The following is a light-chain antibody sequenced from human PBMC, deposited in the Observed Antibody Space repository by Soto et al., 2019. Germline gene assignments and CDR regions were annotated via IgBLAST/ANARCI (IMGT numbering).Light chain of an antibody. CDR2: AAS. Sequence: EIMLTQSPGTLSLSPGDRATLSCRASQSVAGSSLAWYQQKPAQAPRLLLYAASNRATGIPARFSGSGSGTDFSLIITGLEPEDFAVYFCQQYGSSHLTFGGGTKVDIK. CDR1: QSVAGSS. J-gene: IGKJ4*01. V-gene: IGKV3-20*01. CDR3: QQYGSSHLT.